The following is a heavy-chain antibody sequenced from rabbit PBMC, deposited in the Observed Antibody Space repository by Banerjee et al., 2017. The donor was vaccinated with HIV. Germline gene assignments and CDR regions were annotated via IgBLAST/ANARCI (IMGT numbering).Heavy chain of an antibody. D-gene: IGHD6-1*01. CDR1: GFDFSSNA. CDR3: ARGVGDAGYGYPLNL. CDR2: IYTSSGNT. Sequence: QEQLEESGGDLVKPGGSLTLTCTASGFDFSSNAMCWVRQAPGKGLEWIACIYTSSGNTWYASWAKGRFTISKSTSLNTVTLQMTNLTGADTATYFCARGVGDAGYGYPLNLWGPGTLVTVS. J-gene: IGHJ6*01. V-gene: IGHV1S47*01.